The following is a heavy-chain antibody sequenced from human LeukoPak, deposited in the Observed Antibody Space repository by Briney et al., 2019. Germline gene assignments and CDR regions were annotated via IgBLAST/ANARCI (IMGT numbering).Heavy chain of an antibody. CDR3: ARDSHQYYSDALDI. D-gene: IGHD2-21*01. J-gene: IGHJ3*02. CDR1: GFIFSSYS. CDR2: ISSDSITI. Sequence: GGSLRLSCAASGFIFSSYSMNWVRQAPGKGLEWLSYISSDSITIFYADSVKGRFTISRDNAKSSLYLQMNTLKAEDTAVYFCARDSHQYYSDALDIWGQGTMVTVSS. V-gene: IGHV3-48*01.